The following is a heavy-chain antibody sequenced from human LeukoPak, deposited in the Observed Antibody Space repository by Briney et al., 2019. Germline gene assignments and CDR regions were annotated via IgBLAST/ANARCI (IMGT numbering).Heavy chain of an antibody. CDR2: IKSKTDGGTT. D-gene: IGHD6-19*01. J-gene: IGHJ4*02. Sequence: GGSLRLSCAASGFTFSNAWMSWVRQAPGKGLEWVGRIKSKTDGGTTDYAAPVKGRFTISRDDSKNTLYLQTNSLKTEDTAVYYCVAGWGYYFDYWGQGTLVTVSS. V-gene: IGHV3-15*01. CDR3: VAGWGYYFDY. CDR1: GFTFSNAW.